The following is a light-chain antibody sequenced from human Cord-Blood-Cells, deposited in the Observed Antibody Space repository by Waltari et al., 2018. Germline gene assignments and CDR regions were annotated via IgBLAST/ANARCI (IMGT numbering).Light chain of an antibody. Sequence: EIVLTQSPGTLSLSPGERATLSCRASQSVSSSYLAWYQQKPGQAPRLLIYGASSRATGIPDRFSVSVSGTDFTLTISRLEPEDFAVYYCQQYGSSPYTFGQGTKLEIK. CDR3: QQYGSSPYT. J-gene: IGKJ2*01. V-gene: IGKV3-20*01. CDR2: GAS. CDR1: QSVSSSY.